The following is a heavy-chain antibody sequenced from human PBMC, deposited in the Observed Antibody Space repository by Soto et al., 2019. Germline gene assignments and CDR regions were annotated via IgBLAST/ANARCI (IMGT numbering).Heavy chain of an antibody. V-gene: IGHV1-69*13. CDR3: ARDRAYYDSSGYFDY. CDR1: GGTFSSYA. J-gene: IGHJ4*02. D-gene: IGHD3-22*01. CDR2: IIPIFGTA. Sequence: SVKVSCKASGGTFSSYAISWVRQAPGQGLEWMGGIIPIFGTANYAQKFQGRVTITADESTSTAYMELSSLRSEDTAVYYCARDRAYYDSSGYFDYWGQGTRVTVSS.